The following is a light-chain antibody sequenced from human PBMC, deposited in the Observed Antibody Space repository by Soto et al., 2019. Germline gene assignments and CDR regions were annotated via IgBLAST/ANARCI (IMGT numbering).Light chain of an antibody. Sequence: QSALTQPASVSGFPGHSITISCTGTSSEVGGYNYVSWYQQHPGKAPKLMIYDVSNRPSGVSNRFSGSKSGNTASLTISGLQAEDEADYFCSSYTSSSAPSAVFGGGTQLTVL. CDR2: DVS. J-gene: IGLJ7*01. V-gene: IGLV2-14*01. CDR1: SSEVGGYNY. CDR3: SSYTSSSAPSAV.